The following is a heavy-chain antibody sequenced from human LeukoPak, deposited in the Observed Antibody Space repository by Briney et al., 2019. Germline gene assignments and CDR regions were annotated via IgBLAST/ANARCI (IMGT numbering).Heavy chain of an antibody. CDR1: GFTFSSYG. D-gene: IGHD3-22*01. V-gene: IGHV3-30*18. J-gene: IGHJ4*02. CDR2: ISYDGSNK. CDR3: AKGHYYDSSGRLLGGDY. Sequence: GGSLRLSCAASGFTFSSYGMHWVRQAPGKGLEWVAVISYDGSNKYYADSVKGRFTISRDNSKNTLYLQMNSLRAEDTAVYYCAKGHYYDSSGRLLGGDYWGQGILVTVSS.